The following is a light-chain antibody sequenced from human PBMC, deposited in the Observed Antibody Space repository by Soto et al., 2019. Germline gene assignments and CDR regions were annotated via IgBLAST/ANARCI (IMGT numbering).Light chain of an antibody. V-gene: IGLV2-14*01. CDR1: SSDVGGYNY. J-gene: IGLJ1*01. CDR2: DVS. CDR3: SSYTGSSTLHYV. Sequence: QSALTQPASVSGSPGQSITISCTGTSSDVGGYNYVSWYQQHPGKAPKLLIYDVSNRPSGASNRFSGSKSGNTASLTISGLQAEDEADYYCSSYTGSSTLHYVVGTGTKLTVL.